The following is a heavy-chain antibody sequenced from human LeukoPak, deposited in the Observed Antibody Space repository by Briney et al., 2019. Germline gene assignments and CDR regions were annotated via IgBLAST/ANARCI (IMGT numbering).Heavy chain of an antibody. V-gene: IGHV3-30*19. CDR1: GFTLSSSG. J-gene: IGHJ4*02. CDR3: ARADY. CDR2: ISYDGSNK. Sequence: GGSLRLSCAASGFTLSSSGMHWVRQAPGKGLEWVAVISYDGSNKYYADSVKGRFTISRDNSKNTLYLQMNSLRAEDTAVYYCARADYWGQGTLVTVSS.